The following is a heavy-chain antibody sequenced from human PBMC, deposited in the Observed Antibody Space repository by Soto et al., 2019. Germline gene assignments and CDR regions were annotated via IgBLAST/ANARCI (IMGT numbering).Heavy chain of an antibody. J-gene: IGHJ4*02. D-gene: IGHD3-10*01. Sequence: EVQLVESGGGLVRPGGSLRLSCAASGFTFNTYCMSWVRQAPGKGLEWVANITQDGSEKYYVDSVKGRFTISRDNAENSVYLQMNSLRAEDTAVYFCARELLGRFDYWGQGTLVTVSS. V-gene: IGHV3-7*01. CDR3: ARELLGRFDY. CDR2: ITQDGSEK. CDR1: GFTFNTYC.